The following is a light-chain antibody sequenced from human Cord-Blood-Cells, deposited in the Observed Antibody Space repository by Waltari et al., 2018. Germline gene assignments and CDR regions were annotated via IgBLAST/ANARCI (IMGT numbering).Light chain of an antibody. CDR3: QQSYSTPSWT. V-gene: IGKV1-39*01. Sequence: DIQMTQSPSSLSASVGDRVTITCRASQSISSYLNRYQQKQGKAPKLLIYAASSLQSGVPSRFSGSGSGTDFTLTISSLQPEDFATYYCQQSYSTPSWTFGQGTKVEIK. CDR2: AAS. CDR1: QSISSY. J-gene: IGKJ1*01.